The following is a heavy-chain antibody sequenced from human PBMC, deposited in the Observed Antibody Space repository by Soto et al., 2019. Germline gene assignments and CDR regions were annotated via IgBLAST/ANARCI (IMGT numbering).Heavy chain of an antibody. V-gene: IGHV1-2*02. J-gene: IGHJ3*02. CDR3: ARGGGVGVAGSAAFDM. D-gene: IGHD3-3*01. CDR2: INPATGAA. Sequence: QLHLVQSGAVVKKPGASVTVSCSASGYPVTAYYMHWVRQAPGRGLEWMGGINPATGAAKYTQTFRGRVTMTRDTSTSIVFMELSGLTSKDTAVFYCARGGGVGVAGSAAFDMWGQGTLVTVSS. CDR1: GYPVTAYY.